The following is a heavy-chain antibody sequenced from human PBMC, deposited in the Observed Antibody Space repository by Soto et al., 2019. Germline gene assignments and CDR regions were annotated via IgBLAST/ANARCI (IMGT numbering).Heavy chain of an antibody. CDR2: INHSGST. Sequence: LSLTCAVYGGPFSGYYWSWIRQPPGKGLEWIGEINHSGSTNYNPSLKSRVTISVDTSKNQFSLKLSSVTAADTAVYYCARKSIAARGNWFDPWGQGTLVTVSS. CDR3: ARKSIAARGNWFDP. V-gene: IGHV4-34*01. CDR1: GGPFSGYY. D-gene: IGHD6-6*01. J-gene: IGHJ5*02.